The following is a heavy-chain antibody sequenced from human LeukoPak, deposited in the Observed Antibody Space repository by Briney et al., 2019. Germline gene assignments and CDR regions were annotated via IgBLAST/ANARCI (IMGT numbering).Heavy chain of an antibody. J-gene: IGHJ4*02. V-gene: IGHV4-31*03. CDR2: IYYSGST. CDR1: GGXISSGSYY. Sequence: PSETLSLTCTVSGGXISSGSYYWSWIRQHPGKSLEWLGYIYYSGSTYYNPSLKSRVTISVDTSKDQFSLKLSSVTAADTAVYYCARQVRGVTVHFDYWGQGTLVTVSS. D-gene: IGHD3-10*01. CDR3: ARQVRGVTVHFDY.